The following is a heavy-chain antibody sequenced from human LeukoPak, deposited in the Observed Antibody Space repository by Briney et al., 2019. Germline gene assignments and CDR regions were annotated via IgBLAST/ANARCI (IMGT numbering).Heavy chain of an antibody. V-gene: IGHV4-30-2*01. CDR2: MYHNGST. J-gene: IGHJ3*02. D-gene: IGHD3-9*01. CDR3: ARYDILPGTHDAFDI. CDR1: GGSISSGDFS. Sequence: SETLSLTCAVSGGSISSGDFSWSWIRQPPGKGLEWIGYMYHNGSTYCNPSLNSRVTISVHRSKNQFSLKLSSVTAADTAVYYCARYDILPGTHDAFDIWGRGTMVTVSS.